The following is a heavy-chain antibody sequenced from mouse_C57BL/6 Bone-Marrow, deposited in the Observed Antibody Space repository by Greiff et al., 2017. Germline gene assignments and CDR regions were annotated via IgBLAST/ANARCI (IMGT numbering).Heavy chain of an antibody. J-gene: IGHJ4*01. CDR1: GFTFSSYA. Sequence: EVKLVESGGGLVKPGGSLKLSCAASGFTFSSYAMSWVRQTPEKRLEWVATISDGGSYTYYPDNVKGRFTISRDNAKNNLYLQMSHLKSEDTAMYYCARDRLPAWMDYWGQGTSVTVSS. CDR3: ARDRLPAWMDY. D-gene: IGHD2-1*01. CDR2: ISDGGSYT. V-gene: IGHV5-4*01.